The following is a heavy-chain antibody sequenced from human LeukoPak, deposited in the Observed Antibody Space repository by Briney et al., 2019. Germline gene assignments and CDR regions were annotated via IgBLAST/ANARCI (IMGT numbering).Heavy chain of an antibody. V-gene: IGHV5-51*01. J-gene: IGHJ4*02. CDR2: VYPGDSDT. CDR3: ARREETWELE. D-gene: IGHD1-26*01. CDR1: GYSFSTYW. Sequence: GESLKISCRASGYSFSTYWIAWVRQMPGKGLEWMGIVYPGDSDTRHSPSFQGHVTMSADRSISTAYLQWSSLRTSDTAMYYCARREETWELEWGQGTLVTVSS.